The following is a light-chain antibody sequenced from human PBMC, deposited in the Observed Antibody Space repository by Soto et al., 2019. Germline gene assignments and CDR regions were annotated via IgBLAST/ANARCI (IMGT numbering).Light chain of an antibody. Sequence: QSVLTQPPSVSGAPGQRVTISCTGGSSNFGAGFEAHWYQQLPGTAPKLLIYSNIKRPSGVPDRFSGSKSATSASLAITGRQTEDEADYYCQSYDSSLGRVVFGGGTQLTVL. CDR3: QSYDSSLGRVV. V-gene: IGLV1-40*01. CDR2: SNI. J-gene: IGLJ2*01. CDR1: SSNFGAGFE.